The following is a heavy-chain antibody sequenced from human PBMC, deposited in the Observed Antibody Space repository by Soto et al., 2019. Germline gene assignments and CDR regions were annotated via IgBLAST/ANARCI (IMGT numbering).Heavy chain of an antibody. J-gene: IGHJ4*02. CDR3: AHAGDYDLLTFDH. CDR2: IYWDDDK. D-gene: IGHD4-17*01. Sequence: SGPTLVNPTQTLTLTCTFSGFSLSTPGMRVSWIRQPPGKALEWLALIYWDDDKRYSPSLKDRLAISKDTSSNQVVLTITNMDPGDTATYFCAHAGDYDLLTFDHWGPGTLVTVSS. V-gene: IGHV2-5*08. CDR1: GFSLSTPGMR.